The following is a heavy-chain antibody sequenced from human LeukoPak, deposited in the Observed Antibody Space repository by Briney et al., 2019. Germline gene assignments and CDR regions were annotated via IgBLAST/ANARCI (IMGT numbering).Heavy chain of an antibody. CDR2: IYPGDSDT. CDR1: GYSFTNYW. D-gene: IGHD6-19*01. Sequence: WESLKISCKGSGYSFTNYWIGWVRQMPGKGLEWMGIIYPGDSDTRYSPSFQGQVTISADKSISTAYLQWSSLQASDTAMYYCARQAVAGSPYLDYWGQGTLVTVSS. J-gene: IGHJ4*02. CDR3: ARQAVAGSPYLDY. V-gene: IGHV5-51*01.